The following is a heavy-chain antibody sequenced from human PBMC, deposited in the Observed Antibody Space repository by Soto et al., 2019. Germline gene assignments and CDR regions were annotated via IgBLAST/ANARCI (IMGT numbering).Heavy chain of an antibody. CDR3: ARDYGGNSGWFDP. J-gene: IGHJ5*02. CDR1: GSTFTSYD. Sequence: QVQLVQSGAEVKKPGSSVKVSCKASGSTFTSYDLNWVRQATGQGLEWVGWMSPNNGHTGYAQKFQGRVTMTRDTSISTAYMELSSLTSEDTAVYYGARDYGGNSGWFDPWCQGTLVTVSS. D-gene: IGHD4-17*01. V-gene: IGHV1-8*01. CDR2: MSPNNGHT.